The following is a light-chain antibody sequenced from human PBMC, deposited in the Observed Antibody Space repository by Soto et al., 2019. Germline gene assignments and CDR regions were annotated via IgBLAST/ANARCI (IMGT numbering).Light chain of an antibody. J-gene: IGKJ5*01. CDR3: QQTNSFPIT. CDR2: GAS. Sequence: DVQVTQSPSFVSASVGERVTITCRASQGIGTWLAWYQQKPGAAPKLLISGASNLESGVPARFSGSGLGTHFTFTIVSLQPEDSATYYCQQTNSFPITFGQGTRLEI. V-gene: IGKV1D-12*01. CDR1: QGIGTW.